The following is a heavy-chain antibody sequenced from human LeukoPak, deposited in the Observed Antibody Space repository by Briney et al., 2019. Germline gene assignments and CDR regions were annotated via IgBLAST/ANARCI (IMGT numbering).Heavy chain of an antibody. Sequence: GGSLRLSCAASGFTFSSYAMHWVRQAPGKGLEWVAVISYDGSNKYYADSVKGRFTISRDNSKNTLYLQMNSLRAEDTAVYYCAKDSAPYYDFWSGYYPPDYWGQGTLVTVSS. D-gene: IGHD3-3*01. V-gene: IGHV3-30*04. CDR1: GFTFSSYA. CDR3: AKDSAPYYDFWSGYYPPDY. CDR2: ISYDGSNK. J-gene: IGHJ4*02.